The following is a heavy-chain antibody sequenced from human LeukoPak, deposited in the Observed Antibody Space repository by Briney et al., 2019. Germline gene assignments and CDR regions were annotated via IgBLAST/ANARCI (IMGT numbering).Heavy chain of an antibody. CDR2: ISSSGGTI. D-gene: IGHD6-13*01. Sequence: GGSLRLSCAASGFTFSDYYMSWIRQAPGKGLEWVSYISSSGGTIYYADSVKGRFTISRDNAKNSLYLQMNSLRAEDTAEYYCAREMKYSSSPYYYYYYMDVWGKGTTVTVSS. V-gene: IGHV3-11*04. CDR3: AREMKYSSSPYYYYYYMDV. CDR1: GFTFSDYY. J-gene: IGHJ6*03.